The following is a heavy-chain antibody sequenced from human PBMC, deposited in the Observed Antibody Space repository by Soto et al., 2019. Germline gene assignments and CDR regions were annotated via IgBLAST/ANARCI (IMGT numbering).Heavy chain of an antibody. CDR3: AKDELRNKSLYHLHL. CDR2: ISYDGSNR. J-gene: IGHJ6*03. D-gene: IGHD3-16*02. Sequence: AVVSLILACSSSGVACITYVIHWVREAPGKWLEWVALISYDGSNRNSADSVKGRFTISRDNSKNTLYLQMNSLRVEDTDVYYCAKDELRNKSLYHLHLWGKGPKVTXS. CDR1: GVACITYV. V-gene: IGHV3-30*18.